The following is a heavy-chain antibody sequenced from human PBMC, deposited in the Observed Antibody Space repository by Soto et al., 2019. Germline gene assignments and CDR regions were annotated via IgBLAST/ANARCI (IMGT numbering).Heavy chain of an antibody. CDR1: GGSISTGGCS. J-gene: IGHJ2*01. CDR3: ACLDGYTGYFDL. V-gene: IGHV4-30-2*01. Sequence: QVHLQESGSGLVKPSQTLSLTCAVSGGSISTGGCSWSWIRLPPGRALEWIGYIFDTGKTYYSASLKSPVTMSVDRAQNKFSLRLESVTAADTAIYFCACLDGYTGYFDLWGRGTLVTVSS. CDR2: IFDTGKT. D-gene: IGHD5-12*01.